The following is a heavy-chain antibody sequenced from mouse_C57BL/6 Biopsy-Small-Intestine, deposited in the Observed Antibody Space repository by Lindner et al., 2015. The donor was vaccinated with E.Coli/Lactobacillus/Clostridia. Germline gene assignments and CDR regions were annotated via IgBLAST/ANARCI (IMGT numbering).Heavy chain of an antibody. D-gene: IGHD1-3*01. CDR1: KYGFKLL. CDR3: ARAVDDNWSGHRAFDV. V-gene: IGHV14-4*02. Sequence: SVKVSCKAFKYGFKLLYTLVRQAPGQGLEWLGWINPDNGDADHAQKFQGRVTMTSDTSVGTAYMELSRLTSDDTAVYYCARAVDDNWSGHRAFDVWGQGTLVTVSS. CDR2: INPDNGDA. J-gene: IGHJ1*01.